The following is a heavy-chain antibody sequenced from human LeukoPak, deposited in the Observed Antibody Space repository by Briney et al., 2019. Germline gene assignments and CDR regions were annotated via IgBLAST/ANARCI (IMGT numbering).Heavy chain of an antibody. CDR2: ISWDGGST. CDR3: AKDIRGSTSWYGLDY. Sequence: GGSLRLSCAASGFTFDDYAMHWVRQAPGKGLEWVTLISWDGGSTHYADSVKGRFTISRDNSKNSLYLQVNSLRAEDTALYYCAKDIRGSTSWYGLDYWGQGTLVTVSS. D-gene: IGHD6-13*01. CDR1: GFTFDDYA. V-gene: IGHV3-43D*03. J-gene: IGHJ4*02.